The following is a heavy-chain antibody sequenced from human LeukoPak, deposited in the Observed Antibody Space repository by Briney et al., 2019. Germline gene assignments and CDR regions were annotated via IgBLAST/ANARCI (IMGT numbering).Heavy chain of an antibody. J-gene: IGHJ4*02. CDR1: GGSISSSNW. Sequence: PSETLSLTCAVSGGSISSSNWWSWVRQPPGKGLEWIGEIYHSGSTNYNPSLKSRVTISVDTSKNQFSLKLTSVTAADTAVYYCARVRGYCSSTICYRYYFDYWGQGTLVTVSS. D-gene: IGHD2-2*01. CDR2: IYHSGST. V-gene: IGHV4-4*02. CDR3: ARVRGYCSSTICYRYYFDY.